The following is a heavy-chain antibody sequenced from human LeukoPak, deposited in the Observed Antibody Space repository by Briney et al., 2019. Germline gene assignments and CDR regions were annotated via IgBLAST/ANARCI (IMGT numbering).Heavy chain of an antibody. CDR2: FDPEDGET. CDR3: ATDGPLFDSGADYYYYGMDV. V-gene: IGHV1-24*01. Sequence: ASVTVSCKVSGYTLTELSMHWVRQAPGKGLEWMGGFDPEDGETIYAQKFQGRVTMTEDTSTDTAYMELSSLRSEDTAVYYCATDGPLFDSGADYYYYGMDVWGQGTTVTVSS. CDR1: GYTLTELS. D-gene: IGHD6-19*01. J-gene: IGHJ6*02.